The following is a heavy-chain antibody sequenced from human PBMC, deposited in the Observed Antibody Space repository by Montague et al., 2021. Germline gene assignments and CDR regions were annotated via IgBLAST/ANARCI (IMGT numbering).Heavy chain of an antibody. Sequence: SEILSLTCTVSGDSISSKYFWSWVRQPLGKGLEWIGEIYHGTTSYSPSLKGRLTVSMDTSKNQFSLKLSSVTAADTAIYYCAVGSESAWELLHHWGQGILVTVS. V-gene: IGHV4-4*02. CDR2: IYHGTT. D-gene: IGHD1-26*01. CDR3: AVGSESAWELLHH. J-gene: IGHJ5*02. CDR1: GDSISSKYF.